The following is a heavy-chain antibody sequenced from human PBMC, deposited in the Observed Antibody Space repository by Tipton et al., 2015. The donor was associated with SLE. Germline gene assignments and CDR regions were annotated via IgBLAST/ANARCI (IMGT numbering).Heavy chain of an antibody. Sequence: TLSLTCTVSGGPISSSGYYWGWIRRPPGKGLEWIGSTNYDSGSTHYNPSLMNRVTISVDTSKNQLSLKLRSVAAADTAVYYCARDPGGFGDYWGQGSVVTVSS. V-gene: IGHV4-39*07. CDR2: TNYDSGST. CDR3: ARDPGGFGDY. D-gene: IGHD3-10*01. CDR1: GGPISSSGYY. J-gene: IGHJ4*02.